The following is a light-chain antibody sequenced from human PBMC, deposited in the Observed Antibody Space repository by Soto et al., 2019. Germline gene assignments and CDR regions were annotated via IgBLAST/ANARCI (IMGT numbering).Light chain of an antibody. CDR1: QSVSYY. Sequence: EIVLTQSPGTLSLSPGERATLSCRASQSVSYYLAWYQQKPGQAPRLLIYDASSRATGIPARFSGSGSGTDFTLIIDSLEPEDFAVYYCQQRINWPLTFGGGTKVDIK. J-gene: IGKJ4*01. CDR2: DAS. V-gene: IGKV3-11*01. CDR3: QQRINWPLT.